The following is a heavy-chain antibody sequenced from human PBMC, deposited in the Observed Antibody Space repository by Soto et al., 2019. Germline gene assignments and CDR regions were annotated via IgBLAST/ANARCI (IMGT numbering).Heavy chain of an antibody. CDR1: GFTFSSYA. D-gene: IGHD5-18*01. CDR2: ISYDGSNK. V-gene: IGHV3-30-3*01. J-gene: IGHJ4*02. CDR3: ARDWNTAMVYRTPYYLFDY. Sequence: QVQLVESGGGVVQPGRSLRLSCAASGFTFSSYAMHWVRQAPGKGLEWVSVISYDGSNKYYADSVKGRFTISRDNSKNTLYLQMNRLRAEDTAGYYCARDWNTAMVYRTPYYLFDYWGQGTLVTVSS.